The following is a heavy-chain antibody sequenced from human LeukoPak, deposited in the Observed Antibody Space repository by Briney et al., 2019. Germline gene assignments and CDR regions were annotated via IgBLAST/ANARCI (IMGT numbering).Heavy chain of an antibody. CDR1: GFTLSSYS. D-gene: IGHD4-11*01. Sequence: GGSLRLSYAASGFTLSSYSMNWVRQAPGKGREWVSSISSSSSYMYYAESVKGPFTISRDNAKNSLYLQMNSLRAEDTAVYYCARDVTTLDYYYYYMDGWGKGTTVTVSS. V-gene: IGHV3-21*01. J-gene: IGHJ6*03. CDR2: ISSSSSYM. CDR3: ARDVTTLDYYYYYMDG.